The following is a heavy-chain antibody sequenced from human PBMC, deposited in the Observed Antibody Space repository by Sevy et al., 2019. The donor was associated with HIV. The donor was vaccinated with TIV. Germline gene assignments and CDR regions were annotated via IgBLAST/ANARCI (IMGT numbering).Heavy chain of an antibody. CDR1: GFPFSNYG. CDR2: LSGNSRGI. V-gene: IGHV3-23*01. Sequence: GGSLRLSCVASGFPFSNYGMSWVRQAPGKGPEWVSTLSGNSRGIFYADSVKGRFTISRDNSKNTLYFQMNSLRAEDTAVYYCAKERGTTGAKDDAFDIWGQGTMVTVSS. J-gene: IGHJ3*02. CDR3: AKERGTTGAKDDAFDI. D-gene: IGHD1-1*01.